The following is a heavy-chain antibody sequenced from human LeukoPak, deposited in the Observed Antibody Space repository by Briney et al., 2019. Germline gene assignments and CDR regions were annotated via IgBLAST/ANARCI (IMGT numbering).Heavy chain of an antibody. Sequence: ASVKVSCKASGYTFTSYGISWVRQAPGQGLEGMGWISAYNGNTDYSQKLQGRVTMTTDTSTSTAYMELRSLRSDDTAVYYCASQRTGYSSSWYDYWGQGTLVTVSS. V-gene: IGHV1-18*01. CDR3: ASQRTGYSSSWYDY. D-gene: IGHD6-13*01. CDR1: GYTFTSYG. CDR2: ISAYNGNT. J-gene: IGHJ4*02.